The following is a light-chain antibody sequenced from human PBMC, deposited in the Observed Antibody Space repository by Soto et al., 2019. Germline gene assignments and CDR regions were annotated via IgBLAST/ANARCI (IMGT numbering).Light chain of an antibody. V-gene: IGKV3-15*01. J-gene: IGKJ1*01. CDR1: QSVSSN. CDR2: GAS. CDR3: QQYNSWPPT. Sequence: IVLTQSPSTLSVSPGERVTLSCRASQSVSSNLAWYQQKPGQAPRLLISGASTRATGVPARFSGSGSGTEFTLTISSLQSEDFAVYSCQQYNSWPPTFGQGTKVDI.